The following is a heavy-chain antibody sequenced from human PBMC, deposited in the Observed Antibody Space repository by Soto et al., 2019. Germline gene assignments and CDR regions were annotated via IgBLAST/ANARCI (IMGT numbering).Heavy chain of an antibody. V-gene: IGHV1-18*01. CDR1: GYTFTSYG. CDR2: ISAYNGNT. Sequence: QVQLVQSGAEVKKPGASVKVSCKASGYTFTSYGISWVRQAPGQGLEWMGWISAYNGNTNYAQKLQGRVTMTTDTSTSTAYMELRSLRSDDTAVYYCARASYYYDSSGNGSGEFDYWGQGTLVTVSS. J-gene: IGHJ4*02. CDR3: ARASYYYDSSGNGSGEFDY. D-gene: IGHD3-22*01.